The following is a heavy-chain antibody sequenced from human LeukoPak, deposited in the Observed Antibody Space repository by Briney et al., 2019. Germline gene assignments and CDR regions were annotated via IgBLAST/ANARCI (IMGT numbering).Heavy chain of an antibody. CDR3: AGVRDTYSSGWSGFDP. V-gene: IGHV1-69*13. J-gene: IGHJ5*02. CDR1: GYTFTSYA. Sequence: SVKVSCKASGYTFTSYAISWVRQAPGQGLEWMGGIIPIFGTANYAQKFQGRVTITADESTSTAYMELSSLRSEDTAVYYCAGVRDTYSSGWSGFDPWGQGTLVTVSS. CDR2: IIPIFGTA. D-gene: IGHD6-19*01.